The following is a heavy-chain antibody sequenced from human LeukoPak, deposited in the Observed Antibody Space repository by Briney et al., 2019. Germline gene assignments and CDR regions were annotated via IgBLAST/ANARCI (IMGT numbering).Heavy chain of an antibody. Sequence: SETLSLTCAVYGGSFSGYYWSWIRQPPGKGLGWIGEINHSGSTNYNPSLESRVIISVDTSKNQFSLKLSSVTAADTAVYYCARGEGYCSSTSCYLFDPWGQGTLVTVSS. CDR1: GGSFSGYY. CDR2: INHSGST. V-gene: IGHV4-34*01. D-gene: IGHD2-2*01. CDR3: ARGEGYCSSTSCYLFDP. J-gene: IGHJ5*02.